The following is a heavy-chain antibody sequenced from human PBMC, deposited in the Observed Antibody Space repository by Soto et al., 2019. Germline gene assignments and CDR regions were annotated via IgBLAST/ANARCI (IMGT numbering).Heavy chain of an antibody. CDR2: TYYRSKWYN. CDR3: TLSPQLGYYYGMDV. V-gene: IGHV6-1*01. D-gene: IGHD6-13*01. CDR1: GDSVSSNSAA. J-gene: IGHJ6*02. Sequence: QTLSLTCAISGDSVSSNSAAWNWIRQSPSRGLEWLGRTYYRSKWYNDYAVSVKSRITINPDTSKNQFSLQLNSVTPEDTAVYYCTLSPQLGYYYGMDVWGQGTTVTVSS.